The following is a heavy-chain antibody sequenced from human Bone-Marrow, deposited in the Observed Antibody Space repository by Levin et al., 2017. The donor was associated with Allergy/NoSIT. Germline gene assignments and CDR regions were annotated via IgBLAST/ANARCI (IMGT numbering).Heavy chain of an antibody. CDR3: ARGGLGDADHATTVFDS. J-gene: IGHJ4*02. D-gene: IGHD5-12*01. CDR2: ISHRGDT. V-gene: IGHV4-34*01. CDR1: GESFSDYF. Sequence: PSETLSLTCTVHGESFSDYFWSWIRQPPGKGLEWIGEISHRGDTTYKPSLKSRVNISRDTSKNQISLELTSLTAADTAVYFCARGGLGDADHATTVFDSWGQGTLVTVSS.